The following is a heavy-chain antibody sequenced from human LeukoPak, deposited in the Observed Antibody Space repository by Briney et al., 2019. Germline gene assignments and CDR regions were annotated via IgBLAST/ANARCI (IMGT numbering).Heavy chain of an antibody. V-gene: IGHV3-30*02. D-gene: IGHD5-24*01. Sequence: GGSLRLSCTASAAIFSSNAMHWVRQAPGKGLEWAAFIRYDGSSKYYADSVKGRLTISRDTSKNTSYLQMNSLRLEDTALYYCAKTPRNYPPGHMDVWGKGTTVTISS. CDR1: AAIFSSNA. CDR2: IRYDGSSK. J-gene: IGHJ6*03. CDR3: AKTPRNYPPGHMDV.